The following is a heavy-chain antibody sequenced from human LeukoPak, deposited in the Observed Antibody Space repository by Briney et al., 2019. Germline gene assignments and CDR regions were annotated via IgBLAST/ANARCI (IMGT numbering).Heavy chain of an antibody. CDR2: FNHSWGA. CDR3: AASLWFGIYPDY. V-gene: IGHV4-34*01. CDR1: SGSFSGYH. D-gene: IGHD3-10*01. J-gene: IGHJ4*02. Sequence: SETLSLTCAVYSGSFSGYHWTWFRQPPGKGLEWIGEFNHSWGAKYNPSFKSRVTISVDTSNNHLSLSLNSVTAADTAVYYCAASLWFGIYPDYWGQGSPVTVSS.